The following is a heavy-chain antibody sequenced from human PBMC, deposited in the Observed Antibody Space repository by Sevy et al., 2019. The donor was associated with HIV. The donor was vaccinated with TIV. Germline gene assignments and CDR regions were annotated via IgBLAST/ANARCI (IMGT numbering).Heavy chain of an antibody. CDR3: GRAGITMIVDYGMDV. CDR1: GFTFSSYW. V-gene: IGHV3-74*01. Sequence: GGALRLSCAASGFTFSSYWMHWVRQAPGKGLVWVSRINSDGSSTSYADSVKGRFTISRDNAKNTLYLKMNSLRAEDTAVYYCGRAGITMIVDYGMDVWGQGTTVTVSS. J-gene: IGHJ6*02. CDR2: INSDGSST. D-gene: IGHD3-22*01.